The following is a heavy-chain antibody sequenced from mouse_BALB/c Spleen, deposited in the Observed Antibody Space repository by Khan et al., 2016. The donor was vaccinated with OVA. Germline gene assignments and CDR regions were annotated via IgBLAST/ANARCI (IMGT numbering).Heavy chain of an antibody. CDR2: IWGDGST. Sequence: QVQLQQSGPGLVAPSQSLSITCTVSGFSLTGYGVNWVRQPPGKGLEWLGMIWGDGSTDYNSVLKSRLSITKDNSKSQVFLKMNSLQTDDTARYKCAKELRQGGFAFWGQGTLVTVSA. CDR3: AKELRQGGFAF. J-gene: IGHJ3*01. D-gene: IGHD1-2*01. V-gene: IGHV2-6-7*01. CDR1: GFSLTGYG.